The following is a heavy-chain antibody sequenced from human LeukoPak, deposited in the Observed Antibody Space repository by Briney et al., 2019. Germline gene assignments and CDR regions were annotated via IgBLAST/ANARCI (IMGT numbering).Heavy chain of an antibody. J-gene: IGHJ4*02. CDR3: ARQDITALQLIY. CDR1: GGSISSSSYY. Sequence: SETLSLTCTVSGGSISSSSYYWGWIRQPPGKGLEWIGSIYYSGSTYYNSSLKSRVTLSVDTSKNQFSLKLTSVTAADTAVYYCARQDITALQLIYWGQGTLVTVSS. CDR2: IYYSGST. D-gene: IGHD1-1*01. V-gene: IGHV4-39*01.